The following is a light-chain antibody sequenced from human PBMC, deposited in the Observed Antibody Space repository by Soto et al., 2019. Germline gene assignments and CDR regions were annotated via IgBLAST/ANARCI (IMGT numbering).Light chain of an antibody. CDR2: GAS. Sequence: EIVLTQSPGTLSLSPGERATLSCGASQIVNSDYFAWFQLKHGQAPRLLIYGASRRATGIPDRFSGSGSGTDFTLTINRLEPEDFAMYYCQQYVNSPGTFGQGSRIEIK. CDR1: QIVNSDY. V-gene: IGKV3-20*01. J-gene: IGKJ1*01. CDR3: QQYVNSPGT.